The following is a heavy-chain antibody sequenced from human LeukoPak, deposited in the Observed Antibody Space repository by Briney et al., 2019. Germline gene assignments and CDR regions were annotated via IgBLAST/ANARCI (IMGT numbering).Heavy chain of an antibody. CDR1: GGSISSYY. CDR2: IYYSGST. Sequence: KSSETLSLTCTVSGGSISSYYWSWLREPPGKGLEWIGYIYYSGSTNYNPSLKSRVTISVDTSKNQFSLKLSSVTAADTAVYYCARRILVGAIHHGAFDIWGQGTMVTVSS. V-gene: IGHV4-59*08. D-gene: IGHD1-26*01. CDR3: ARRILVGAIHHGAFDI. J-gene: IGHJ3*02.